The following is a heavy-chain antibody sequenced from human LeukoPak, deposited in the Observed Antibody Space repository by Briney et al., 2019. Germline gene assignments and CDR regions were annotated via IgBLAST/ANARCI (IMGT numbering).Heavy chain of an antibody. CDR1: GASISGGSYY. D-gene: IGHD6-13*01. V-gene: IGHV4-61*02. CDR2: IYTTGST. J-gene: IGHJ6*02. Sequence: PSETLSLTCTASGASISGGSYYWSWIRQPAGKGLEWIGRIYTTGSTNYNPSLNSRVTISVDTSKNQFSLELSSVTAADTAVYYCASLAAAGTYYYYYGMDVWGQGTTVTVSS. CDR3: ASLAAAGTYYYYYGMDV.